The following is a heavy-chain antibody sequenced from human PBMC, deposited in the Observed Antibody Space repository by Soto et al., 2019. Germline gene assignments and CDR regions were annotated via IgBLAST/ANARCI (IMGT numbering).Heavy chain of an antibody. V-gene: IGHV3-53*01. CDR1: GITVSSNY. CDR3: ARGFPSLAYYGEYYFDK. Sequence: GGSLRLSCSAFGITVSSNYITWVRQAPGKGLEWVSVIYSGGSTYYADSVKGRFTISRDNSRNTLYLQMNSLRAEDTAVYYCARGFPSLAYYGEYYFDKWGQGTLVTVSS. J-gene: IGHJ4*02. CDR2: IYSGGST. D-gene: IGHD3-10*01.